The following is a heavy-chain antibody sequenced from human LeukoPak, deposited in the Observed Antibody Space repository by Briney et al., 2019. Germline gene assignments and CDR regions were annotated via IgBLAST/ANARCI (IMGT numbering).Heavy chain of an antibody. V-gene: IGHV4-59*11. CDR2: IDYSGGT. CDR3: ARGHYYDTSGDY. Sequence: SETLSLTCAVSDDSISSHYWSWIRQPPGKGLEWIGYIDYSGGTNYNPSLKSRVTISVDTSKNQFSLNLSSVTAADTAVYYCARGHYYDTSGDYWGQGTLVTVSS. D-gene: IGHD3-22*01. CDR1: DDSISSHY. J-gene: IGHJ4*02.